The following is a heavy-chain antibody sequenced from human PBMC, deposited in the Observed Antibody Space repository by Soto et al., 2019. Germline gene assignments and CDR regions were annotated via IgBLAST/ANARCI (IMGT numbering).Heavy chain of an antibody. J-gene: IGHJ5*02. Sequence: PSETLSLTCTFSVGSISSGDYYCSWIRQPPGKGLEWIGYIYYSGSTFYNPSLKNRVTISLDTSKIQFSLKLSSVTAADTAVYYCVREGGDNWFEGLGQGTLVIVSS. CDR2: IYYSGST. V-gene: IGHV4-30-4*01. CDR1: VGSISSGDYY. CDR3: VREGGDNWFEG. D-gene: IGHD1-26*01.